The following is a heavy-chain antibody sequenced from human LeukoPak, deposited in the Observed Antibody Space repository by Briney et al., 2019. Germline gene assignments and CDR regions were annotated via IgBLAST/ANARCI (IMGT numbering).Heavy chain of an antibody. CDR3: ARWSTGLEWLLSYYMDV. V-gene: IGHV1-18*01. CDR1: GYTFTSYG. CDR2: ISAYNGNT. J-gene: IGHJ6*03. Sequence: ASVKVSCKASGYTFTSYGISWVRQAPGQGLEWMGWISAYNGNTNYAQKLQGRVTMTTDTSTSTAYMELRSLRSDDTAVYYCARWSTGLEWLLSYYMDVWGKGTTVTFSS. D-gene: IGHD3-3*01.